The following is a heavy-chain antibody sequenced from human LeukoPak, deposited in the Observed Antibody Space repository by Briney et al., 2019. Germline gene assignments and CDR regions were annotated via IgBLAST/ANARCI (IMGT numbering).Heavy chain of an antibody. V-gene: IGHV3-30*04. CDR3: ARDLVRGILCD. CDR1: VVTFSTYT. Sequence: PGGSLRLSCAPSVVTFSTYTMESVPQAPGGGGWWVAVISFDGSNKYYADSVKGRFTISREHSKNTLYLEMNSLRPEDTALYYCARDLVRGILCDWGQGTLVTVSS. J-gene: IGHJ4*02. D-gene: IGHD3-10*01. CDR2: ISFDGSNK.